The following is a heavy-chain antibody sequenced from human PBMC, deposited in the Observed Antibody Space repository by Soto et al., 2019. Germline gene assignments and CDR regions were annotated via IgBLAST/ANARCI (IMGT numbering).Heavy chain of an antibody. V-gene: IGHV3-30*03. D-gene: IGHD6-13*01. CDR3: SYSSRQGFDY. J-gene: IGHJ4*02. CDR1: GFTFSSYG. Sequence: QVQLVESGGGAVQPGRSLRLSCAASGFTFSSYGMHWVRQAPGKGLEWVAVISYDGSNKYYADSVKGRFTISRDNSKNTLYLQMNSLRAEDTAVYYCSYSSRQGFDYWGQGTLVTVSS. CDR2: ISYDGSNK.